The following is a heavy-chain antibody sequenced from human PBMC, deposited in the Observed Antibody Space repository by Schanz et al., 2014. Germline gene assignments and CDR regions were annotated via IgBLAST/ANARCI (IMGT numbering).Heavy chain of an antibody. V-gene: IGHV1-46*02. D-gene: IGHD4-17*01. CDR3: ARELRLEYYFDC. J-gene: IGHJ4*02. CDR2: IDPSTAGT. CDR1: GYTFNNYY. Sequence: QVQLVQSGAEVKKPGASVRISCKASGYTFNNYYMHWVRQAPGQGLEWLGLIDPSTAGTSYAQKCQGGVAVTRDTSISTAYMELSSLRSDDTAVYYCARELRLEYYFDCWGQGTQVTVS.